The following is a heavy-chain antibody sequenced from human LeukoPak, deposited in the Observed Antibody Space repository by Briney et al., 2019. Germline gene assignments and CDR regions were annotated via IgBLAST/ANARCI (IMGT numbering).Heavy chain of an antibody. D-gene: IGHD3-22*01. J-gene: IGHJ4*02. Sequence: GGSLRLSCAASGFIFGDYAMHWVRQAPGKGLEWVSGISWNSGIIAYADSVKGRFTISRDNAKNSLFLQVNSLRVEDTALYYCAKDIGEYYYDSSGYSFDYWGQGTLVTVSS. CDR1: GFIFGDYA. CDR2: ISWNSGII. CDR3: AKDIGEYYYDSSGYSFDY. V-gene: IGHV3-9*01.